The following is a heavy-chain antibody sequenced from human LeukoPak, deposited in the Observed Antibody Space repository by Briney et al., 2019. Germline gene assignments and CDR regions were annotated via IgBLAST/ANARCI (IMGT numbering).Heavy chain of an antibody. CDR2: ISVYNGNT. Sequence: ASVKVSCKASGYIFISYGISWVRQAPGQGLEWMGWISVYNGNTMYAQNFQGRVTMTTDTFTSTAYMELRSLRSDDTAVYYCTRDKGELSVWFDPWGQGTLVTVSS. CDR3: TRDKGELSVWFDP. D-gene: IGHD3-3*01. CDR1: GYIFISYG. V-gene: IGHV1-18*01. J-gene: IGHJ5*02.